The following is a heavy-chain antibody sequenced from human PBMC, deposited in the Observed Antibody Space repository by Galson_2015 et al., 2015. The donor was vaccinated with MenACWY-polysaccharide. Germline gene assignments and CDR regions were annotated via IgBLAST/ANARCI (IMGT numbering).Heavy chain of an antibody. CDR2: IIPILGNP. Sequence: SVKVSCKASGGTFNSYNIYWVRQAPGQGLEWMGRIIPILGNPSYAQKFQGRVTITADKSSNTVYMELSSLRSEDTAIYYCARDKGILQLDVFDIWGQGTLVTVSS. CDR1: GGTFNSYN. J-gene: IGHJ3*02. D-gene: IGHD4-11*01. V-gene: IGHV1-69*08. CDR3: ARDKGILQLDVFDI.